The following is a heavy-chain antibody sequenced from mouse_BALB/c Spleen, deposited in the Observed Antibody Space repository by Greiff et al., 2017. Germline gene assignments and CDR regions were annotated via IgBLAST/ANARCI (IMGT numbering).Heavy chain of an antibody. J-gene: IGHJ2*01. CDR3: ASDYYGTPFDY. D-gene: IGHD1-1*01. CDR1: GYSITSDYA. Sequence: EVKLVESGPGLVKPSQSLSLTCTVTGYSITSDYAWNWIRQFPGNKLEWMGYISYSGSTSYNPSLKSRISITRDTSKNQFFLQLNSVTTEDTATYYCASDYYGTPFDYWGQGTTLTVSS. CDR2: ISYSGST. V-gene: IGHV3-2*02.